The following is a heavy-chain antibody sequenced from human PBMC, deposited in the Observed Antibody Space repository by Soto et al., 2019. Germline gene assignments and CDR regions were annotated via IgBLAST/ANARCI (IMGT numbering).Heavy chain of an antibody. D-gene: IGHD3-10*01. Sequence: PGGSLRLSCAASGFTFSSCSMNWVRQAPGKGLEWVSSISSSSSYIYYADSVKGRFTISRDNAKNSLYLQMNSLRAEDTAVYYCARTSLGAATRGDFDYWGQGTLVTVSS. CDR3: ARTSLGAATRGDFDY. J-gene: IGHJ4*02. CDR1: GFTFSSCS. V-gene: IGHV3-21*01. CDR2: ISSSSSYI.